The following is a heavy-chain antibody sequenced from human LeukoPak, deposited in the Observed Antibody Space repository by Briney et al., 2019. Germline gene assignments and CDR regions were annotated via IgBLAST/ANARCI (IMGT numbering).Heavy chain of an antibody. D-gene: IGHD2/OR15-2a*01. CDR1: GNYW. Sequence: GGSLRLSCAASGNYWMHWVRQAPGKGLVWVSHINSDGGWTSYADSVKGRFTISKDNAKNTVYLQMNNLRAEDTAVYYCVSFYETYWGRGTLVTVSS. V-gene: IGHV3-74*01. CDR3: VSFYETY. CDR2: INSDGGWT. J-gene: IGHJ4*02.